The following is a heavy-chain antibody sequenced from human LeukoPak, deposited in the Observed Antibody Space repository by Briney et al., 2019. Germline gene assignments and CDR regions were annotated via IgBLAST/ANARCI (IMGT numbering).Heavy chain of an antibody. Sequence: SVKVSCKASGGTFSSYAISWVRQAPGQGLEWMGGIIPIFGTANYAQKFQGRVTITADESTSIAYMELSSLRSEDTAVYYCARCGSGVENWFDPWGQGTLVTVSS. V-gene: IGHV1-69*13. D-gene: IGHD6-25*01. CDR2: IIPIFGTA. J-gene: IGHJ5*02. CDR3: ARCGSGVENWFDP. CDR1: GGTFSSYA.